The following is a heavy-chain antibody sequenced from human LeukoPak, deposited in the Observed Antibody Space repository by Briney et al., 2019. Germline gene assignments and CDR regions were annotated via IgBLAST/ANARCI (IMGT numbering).Heavy chain of an antibody. V-gene: IGHV4-61*01. D-gene: IGHD5-24*01. J-gene: IGHJ4*02. CDR3: ARDSVTREMATRYDY. CDR2: IYYSGST. Sequence: SETLSLTCTVSGGSVSSGSYYWSWIRQPPGKGLEWIGYIYYSGSTNYNPSLRSRVTISVDTSKNQFSLKLSSVTAADTAVYYCARDSVTREMATRYDYWGQGTLVTVSS. CDR1: GGSVSSGSYY.